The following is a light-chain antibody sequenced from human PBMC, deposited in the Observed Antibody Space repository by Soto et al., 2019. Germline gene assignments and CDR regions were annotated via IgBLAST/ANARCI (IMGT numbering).Light chain of an antibody. CDR2: AAS. CDR1: QGIRSW. V-gene: IGKV1-12*01. CDR3: QQANSFPLT. Sequence: DIQMTQSPSSVSASVGDRVTNTCRTSQGIRSWLAWYQQKPGKAPKLLIYAASSLQSGVLSRFSGSGSGTDFTLTIISLQPEDFATYYCQQANSFPLTVGGGTKVDIK. J-gene: IGKJ4*01.